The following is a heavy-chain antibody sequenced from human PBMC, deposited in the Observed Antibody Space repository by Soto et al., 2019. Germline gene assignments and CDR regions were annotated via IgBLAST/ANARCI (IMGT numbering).Heavy chain of an antibody. D-gene: IGHD3-3*01. CDR2: TNSDGRST. Sequence: PGGSLRLSCAASGFTFSSYWMHWVRQAPGNGLVWVSRTNSDGRSTSYADSVKGRFTISRDNAKNTLYLQMSSLRAEDRAVYYGARDSPCTIFGVVYPGAYGMDGWGQGITVTVSS. CDR3: ARDSPCTIFGVVYPGAYGMDG. CDR1: GFTFSSYW. V-gene: IGHV3-74*01. J-gene: IGHJ6*02.